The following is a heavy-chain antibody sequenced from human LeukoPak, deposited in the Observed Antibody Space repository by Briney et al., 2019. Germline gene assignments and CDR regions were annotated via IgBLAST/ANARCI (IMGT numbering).Heavy chain of an antibody. J-gene: IGHJ4*02. Sequence: GGSLRLSCAASGFTFSSYSMTWVRQAPGKGLEWVSSIISISYIYYADSVKGRFTISRDNAKNSLYLQMNSLRAEDTAVYYCARTAAARYWGQGTLVTVSS. D-gene: IGHD6-13*01. V-gene: IGHV3-21*01. CDR2: IISISYI. CDR3: ARTAAARY. CDR1: GFTFSSYS.